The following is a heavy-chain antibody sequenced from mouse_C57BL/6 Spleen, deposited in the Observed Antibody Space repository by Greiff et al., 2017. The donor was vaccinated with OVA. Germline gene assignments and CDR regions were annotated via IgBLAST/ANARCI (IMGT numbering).Heavy chain of an antibody. D-gene: IGHD2-1*01. CDR3: ARSRTGYYGNLYYFDY. V-gene: IGHV1-55*01. CDR1: GYTFTSYW. J-gene: IGHJ2*01. Sequence: QVQLQQPGAELVKPGASVKMSCKASGYTFTSYWITWVKQRPGQGLEWIGDIYPGSGSTNYNEKFKSKATLTVDTSSSTAYMQLSSLTSEDSAVYYCARSRTGYYGNLYYFDYWGQGTTLTVSS. CDR2: IYPGSGST.